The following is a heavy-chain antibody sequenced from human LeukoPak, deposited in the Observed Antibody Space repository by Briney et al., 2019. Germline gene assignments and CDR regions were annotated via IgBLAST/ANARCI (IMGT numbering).Heavy chain of an antibody. CDR2: INPNSGGT. V-gene: IGHV1-2*02. CDR3: ARGLYIRAYYYDSSGYPPFDP. D-gene: IGHD3-22*01. Sequence: ASVKVSCKASGYTFTGYYMHWVRQAPGQGLEWMGWINPNSGGTNYAQKFQGRVTMTRDTSISTAYMELSSLRSEDTAVYYCARGLYIRAYYYDSSGYPPFDPWGQGTLVTVSS. CDR1: GYTFTGYY. J-gene: IGHJ5*02.